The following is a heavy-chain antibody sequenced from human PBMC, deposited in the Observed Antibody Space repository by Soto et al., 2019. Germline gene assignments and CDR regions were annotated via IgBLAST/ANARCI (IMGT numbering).Heavy chain of an antibody. CDR2: INPNNGGT. J-gene: IGHJ4*02. CDR1: GNMFTDNS. V-gene: IGHV1-2*04. CDR3: VNHRSRVVY. Sequence: SGNLCCKASGNMFTDNSMHWVRQAPGQGLEWLGWINPNNGGTNYAQKFQGWVTMTRDTSVSTAYMDLNRLKSDDTAVYYCVNHRSRVVYWGQGSLVTGSS. D-gene: IGHD2-15*01.